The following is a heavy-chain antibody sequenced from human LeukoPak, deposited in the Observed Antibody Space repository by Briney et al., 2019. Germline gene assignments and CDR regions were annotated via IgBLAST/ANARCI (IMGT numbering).Heavy chain of an antibody. D-gene: IGHD6-13*01. Sequence: SETLSLTCDVSGGSISSSNWWSWVRQPPGKGLEWIGEIYHSGSTNYNPSLRSRVTISVDRSKNQFSLNLSSVTAADTAVYYCGRGGIAAAASGIDYWGQGTLVAVSS. CDR3: GRGGIAAAASGIDY. CDR2: IYHSGST. V-gene: IGHV4-4*02. CDR1: GGSISSSNW. J-gene: IGHJ4*02.